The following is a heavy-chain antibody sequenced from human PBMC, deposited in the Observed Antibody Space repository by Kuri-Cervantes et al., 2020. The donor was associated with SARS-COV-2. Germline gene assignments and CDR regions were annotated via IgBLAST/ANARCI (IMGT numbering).Heavy chain of an antibody. CDR2: ISYDETYK. V-gene: IGHV3-30*03. CDR1: GFSFSNYA. D-gene: IGHD6-19*01. J-gene: IGHJ4*02. Sequence: GESLKISCAASGFSFSNYAMHWVRQAPGKGLEWVALISYDETYKYYADSVEGRFTISRDNSENTLYLQMNSLRAEDTAMYYCAAERYEWLAYAYYFDLWGQGTLVTVSS. CDR3: AAERYEWLAYAYYFDL.